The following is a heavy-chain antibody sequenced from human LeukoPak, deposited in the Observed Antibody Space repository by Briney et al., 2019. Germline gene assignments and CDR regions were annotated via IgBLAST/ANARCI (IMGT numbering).Heavy chain of an antibody. Sequence: GGSLRLSCAASGFTFSSYAMSWVRQAPGKGLEWVSAISGSGGSTYYADSVKGRFTISRDNSKNTLYLQMNSLRAEDTAVCYCARSSGYPSIFDYWGQGTLVTVSS. D-gene: IGHD3-22*01. CDR2: ISGSGGST. J-gene: IGHJ4*02. CDR1: GFTFSSYA. CDR3: ARSSGYPSIFDY. V-gene: IGHV3-23*01.